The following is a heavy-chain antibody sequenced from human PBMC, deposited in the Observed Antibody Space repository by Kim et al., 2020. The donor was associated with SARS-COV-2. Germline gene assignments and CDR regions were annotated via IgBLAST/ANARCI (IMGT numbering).Heavy chain of an antibody. Sequence: DADSVKGRFTISRDNSKNTLYLQMSSLRVEDTAVYYCAKDIRGYNRPFDYWGQGTPVTVSS. J-gene: IGHJ4*02. CDR3: AKDIRGYNRPFDY. D-gene: IGHD3-22*01. V-gene: IGHV3-23*01.